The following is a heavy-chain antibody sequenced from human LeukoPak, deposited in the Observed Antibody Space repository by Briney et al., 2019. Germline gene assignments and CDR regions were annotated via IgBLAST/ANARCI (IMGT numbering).Heavy chain of an antibody. CDR1: GFTFSSYW. V-gene: IGHV3-7*03. D-gene: IGHD3-9*01. CDR3: ARDYTGYFP. CDR2: IKTDGSEK. Sequence: PGGSLRLSCEASGFTFSSYWMSWVRQAPGKGLEWVANIKTDGSEKYYVESVKGRLTISRDNAKNSLYLQMNSLTAEYTAVYYCARDYTGYFPWGQGTLVIVSS. J-gene: IGHJ5*02.